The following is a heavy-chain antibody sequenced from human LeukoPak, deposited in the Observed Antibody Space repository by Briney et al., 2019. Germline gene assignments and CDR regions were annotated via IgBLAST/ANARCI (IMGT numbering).Heavy chain of an antibody. D-gene: IGHD2-21*02. CDR1: GYTFTHYG. CDR3: ARGGVVVVVASIRGNWLDP. Sequence: GSVKVSCKASGYTFTHYGITWVRQAPGQGLEWMGWISSDKGNADYAPRFQGRITMTTETSTTTAYMELRSLNSDDTAVYYCARGGVVVVVASIRGNWLDPWGQGTLVTVSS. J-gene: IGHJ5*02. V-gene: IGHV1-18*01. CDR2: ISSDKGNA.